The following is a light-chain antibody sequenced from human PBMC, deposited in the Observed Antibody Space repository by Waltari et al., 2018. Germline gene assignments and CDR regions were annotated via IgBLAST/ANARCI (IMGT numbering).Light chain of an antibody. J-gene: IGKJ4*01. Sequence: EILMTQSPGTLSVSPGETATISCRASQSLRRNLAWYQLKPGQAPRLLIYAASTGATGIPARFSGSGSGTEFTLTISSLQSEDFAVYYCQQYSDWPPLTFGGGTKVEIK. CDR3: QQYSDWPPLT. CDR1: QSLRRN. CDR2: AAS. V-gene: IGKV3-15*01.